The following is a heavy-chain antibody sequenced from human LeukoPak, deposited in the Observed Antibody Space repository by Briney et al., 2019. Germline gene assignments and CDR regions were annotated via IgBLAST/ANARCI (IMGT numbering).Heavy chain of an antibody. CDR2: IWYDGSNK. J-gene: IGHJ4*02. Sequence: VQPGRSLRLSCAASGFTFSSYGMHWVRQAPGKGLEWVAVIWYDGSNKYYADSVKGRFTISRDNSKNTLYLRMNSLRAEDTAVYYCARDHCSSTSCYAQPAPFDYWGQGTLVTVSS. CDR1: GFTFSSYG. V-gene: IGHV3-33*01. D-gene: IGHD2-2*01. CDR3: ARDHCSSTSCYAQPAPFDY.